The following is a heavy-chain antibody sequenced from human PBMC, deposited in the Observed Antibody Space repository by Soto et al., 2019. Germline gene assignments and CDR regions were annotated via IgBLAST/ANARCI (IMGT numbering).Heavy chain of an antibody. J-gene: IGHJ6*02. V-gene: IGHV4-61*01. CDR3: AREQLENDYYYYGMDV. Sequence: SETLSLTCTVSGGSVSSVSYYWSWIRQPPXKGLEWIGYIYYSGSTNYNPSLKSRVTISVDTSKNQFSLKLSSVTAADTAVYYCAREQLENDYYYYGMDVWGQGTTVTVSS. CDR2: IYYSGST. D-gene: IGHD1-1*01. CDR1: GGSVSSVSYY.